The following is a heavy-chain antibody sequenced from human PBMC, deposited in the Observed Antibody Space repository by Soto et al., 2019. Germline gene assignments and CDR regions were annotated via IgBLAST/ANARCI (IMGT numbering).Heavy chain of an antibody. CDR1: GYTFTGYY. J-gene: IGHJ6*02. Sequence: GASVKGSCKASGYTFTGYYMHWVRQAPGQGLEWMGWINPNSGGTNYAQKFQGWVTMTRDTSISTAYMELSRLRSDDTAVYYCARAQRGYSGYDYYYYGMDVWGQGTTVTVSS. D-gene: IGHD5-12*01. V-gene: IGHV1-2*04. CDR2: INPNSGGT. CDR3: ARAQRGYSGYDYYYYGMDV.